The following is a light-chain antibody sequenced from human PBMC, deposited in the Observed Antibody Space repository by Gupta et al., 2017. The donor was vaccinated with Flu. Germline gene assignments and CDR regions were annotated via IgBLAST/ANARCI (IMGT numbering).Light chain of an antibody. CDR2: KAS. Sequence: RSTLSASLGDRVTITWRGRRSISDWLTWYQQKPGTAPKVLIYKASTLESGIPSRFSGSGSGTEFTLTINNLQPDDFATYFCQQYDDCGWTFGQGTKVEIK. V-gene: IGKV1-5*03. CDR3: QQYDDCGWT. CDR1: RSISDW. J-gene: IGKJ1*01.